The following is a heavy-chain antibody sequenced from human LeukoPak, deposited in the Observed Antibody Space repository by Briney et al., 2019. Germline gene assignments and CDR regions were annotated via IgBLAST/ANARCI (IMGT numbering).Heavy chain of an antibody. CDR2: VYYSGSA. CDR3: ARGQSNANYYYYGMDI. Sequence: SETLSLTCTVSGGSISSGAYYWGWIRQSPGKGLEWIGSVYYSGSAYYNPSLKSRVTISVDTSKNHFSLKLSSVTAADTAAYYCARGQSNANYYYYGMDIWGQGTTVTVSS. J-gene: IGHJ6*02. V-gene: IGHV4-39*07. D-gene: IGHD2-2*01. CDR1: GGSISSGAYY.